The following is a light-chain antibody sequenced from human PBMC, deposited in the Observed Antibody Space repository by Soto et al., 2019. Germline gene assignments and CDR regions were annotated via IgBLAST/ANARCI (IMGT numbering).Light chain of an antibody. Sequence: DIQMTQSPSSLSASVGDRVTITCRASQAITNYLNWYQQKPGTAPKLLIYDASNLEAGVPSRFSGSGSATDFSFTISSLQPEDVATYYCQQYDLLPYTFGQGTRLEIK. J-gene: IGKJ2*01. CDR1: QAITNY. CDR2: DAS. V-gene: IGKV1-33*01. CDR3: QQYDLLPYT.